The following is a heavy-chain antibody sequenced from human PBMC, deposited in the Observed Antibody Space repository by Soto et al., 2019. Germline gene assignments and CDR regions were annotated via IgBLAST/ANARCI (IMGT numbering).Heavy chain of an antibody. Sequence: GGSLRLSCAASGFTFSSHWMHWFRQVPGEGLVWVSRIYTDESNTNYAGPVKGRFTISRDNVKNTLYLQMNSLRAEDTAIYYCARSLGAKNAFDIWGRGTKVTVSS. CDR1: GFTFSSHW. J-gene: IGHJ3*02. V-gene: IGHV3-74*01. CDR2: IYTDESNT. CDR3: ARSLGAKNAFDI. D-gene: IGHD1-26*01.